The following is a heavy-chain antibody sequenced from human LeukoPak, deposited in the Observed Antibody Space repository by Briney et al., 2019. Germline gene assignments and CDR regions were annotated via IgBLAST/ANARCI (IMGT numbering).Heavy chain of an antibody. D-gene: IGHD3-10*01. CDR3: ALRYGSGYFDY. CDR2: IYWDDDK. V-gene: IGHV2-5*02. Sequence: SGPTLVKPTQTLTLTCTFSGFSLSTSGVGVGWIRQPPGKALEWLALIYWDDDKRYSPSLKSRLTVTKDTSKNQVVLTMTNMDPVDTATYYCALRYGSGYFDYWGQGTLVTVSS. J-gene: IGHJ4*02. CDR1: GFSLSTSGVG.